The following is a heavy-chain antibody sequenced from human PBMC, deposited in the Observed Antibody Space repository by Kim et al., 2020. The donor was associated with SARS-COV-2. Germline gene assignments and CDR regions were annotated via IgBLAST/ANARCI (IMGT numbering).Heavy chain of an antibody. Sequence: KGRLPISRDNSKNTLYLQMNSLRAEDTAVYYCAKDILGYCSGGSCYAIDYWGQGTLVTVSS. J-gene: IGHJ4*02. V-gene: IGHV3-33*06. D-gene: IGHD2-15*01. CDR3: AKDILGYCSGGSCYAIDY.